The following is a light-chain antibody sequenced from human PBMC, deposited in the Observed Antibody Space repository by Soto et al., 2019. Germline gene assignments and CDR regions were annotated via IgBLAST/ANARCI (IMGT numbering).Light chain of an antibody. J-gene: IGKJ5*01. CDR2: DAS. CDR1: QSISSW. V-gene: IGKV1-5*01. CDR3: QQNNSYPIT. Sequence: IQMPQSPSTLSASVGDRVTITSRPSQSISSWLAWYQQKPGKAPKLLIYDASSLESVVRSWFSGSGSGTEFTLTISSMQADDFATNYCQQNNSYPITFGQGTGLEIK.